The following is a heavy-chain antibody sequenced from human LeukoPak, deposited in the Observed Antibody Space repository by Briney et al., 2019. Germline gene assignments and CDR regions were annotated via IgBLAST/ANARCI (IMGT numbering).Heavy chain of an antibody. CDR2: ISASGGNT. D-gene: IGHD1-14*01. Sequence: GGSLRLSCAASEVTFSSYAMQWVRQAPGKGLEWVSGISASGGNTWYADSVKGRFTISRDNSKNTLYLQMNSLRAEDTAVYYCTTDISAVLYCGQGSLVTVPS. V-gene: IGHV3-23*01. CDR1: EVTFSSYA. J-gene: IGHJ4*01. CDR3: TTDISAVLY.